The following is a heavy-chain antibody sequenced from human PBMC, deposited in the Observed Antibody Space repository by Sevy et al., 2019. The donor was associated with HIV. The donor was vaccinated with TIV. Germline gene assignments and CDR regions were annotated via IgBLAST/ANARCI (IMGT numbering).Heavy chain of an antibody. CDR1: SGSFSGYY. Sequence: TLSLTCAVYSGSFSGYYWSWIRQPPGKGLEWIGEFNHSGSANYNPSLKSRVTISVDTSKNQSSLKLSSVTAADTAVYYCARHCSSISCSHAFDIWGLGTMVTVSS. CDR2: FNHSGSA. V-gene: IGHV4-34*01. CDR3: ARHCSSISCSHAFDI. J-gene: IGHJ3*02. D-gene: IGHD2-2*01.